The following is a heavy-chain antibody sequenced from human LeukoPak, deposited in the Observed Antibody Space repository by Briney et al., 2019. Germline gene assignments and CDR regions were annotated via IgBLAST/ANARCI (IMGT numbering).Heavy chain of an antibody. CDR2: ISGSGGST. V-gene: IGHV3-23*01. D-gene: IGHD3-22*01. CDR3: AKGYDSTGD. J-gene: IGHJ4*02. CDR1: GFTFSSYA. Sequence: GGSLRLSCAASGFTFSSYAMSWVRQAPGKGLEWVSAISGSGGSTHYADSVKGRFTISRDNSRNTLYLQMNSLRAGDTAVHYCAKGYDSTGDWGQGTLVTVSS.